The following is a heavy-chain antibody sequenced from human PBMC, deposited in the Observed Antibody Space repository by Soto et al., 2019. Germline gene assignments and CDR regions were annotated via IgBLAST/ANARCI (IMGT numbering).Heavy chain of an antibody. V-gene: IGHV3-30*18. CDR2: ISYDGSNK. CDR1: GFTFSSYG. J-gene: IGHJ6*02. D-gene: IGHD6-13*01. CDR3: AKRSSSWSGDHYYGMDV. Sequence: QVQLVESGGGVVQPGRSLRLSCAASGFTFSSYGMHWVRQAPGKGLEWVAVISYDGSNKYYADSVKGRFTISRDNSKNTLYPQMNSLRAEDTAVYYCAKRSSSWSGDHYYGMDVWGQGTTVTVPS.